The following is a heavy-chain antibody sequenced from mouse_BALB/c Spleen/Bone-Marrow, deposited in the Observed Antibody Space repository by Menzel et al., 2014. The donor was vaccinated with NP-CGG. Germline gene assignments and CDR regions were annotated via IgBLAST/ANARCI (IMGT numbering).Heavy chain of an antibody. V-gene: IGHV1S130*01. Sequence: VQLQQSGSVLVRPGASVKLSCKASGYTFTSSWMNWAKQRPGQGLEWIGEIHPNSGNTNYNEKFKGKATLTVDTSSSTAYVDLSSLTSKDSAVYYCARGGYGNYYFDYWGQGTTLTASS. CDR3: ARGGYGNYYFDY. J-gene: IGHJ2*01. D-gene: IGHD2-1*01. CDR1: GYTFTSSW. CDR2: IHPNSGNT.